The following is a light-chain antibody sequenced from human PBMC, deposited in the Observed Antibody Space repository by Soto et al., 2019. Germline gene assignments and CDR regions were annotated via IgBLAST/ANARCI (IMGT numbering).Light chain of an antibody. CDR1: QDIAIY. Sequence: IPLTQSPSSLSASVGDRVTITCRASQDIAIYLAWYQQKPGEDPKLLIYAASTLYGGVPSRFSGSGSGTDFALTITSLQAEDFATYYCQQLRMYPSTFGGGTKVEIK. V-gene: IGKV1-9*01. J-gene: IGKJ4*01. CDR2: AAS. CDR3: QQLRMYPST.